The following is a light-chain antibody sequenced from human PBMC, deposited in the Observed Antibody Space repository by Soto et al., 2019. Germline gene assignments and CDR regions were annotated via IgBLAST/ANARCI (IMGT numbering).Light chain of an antibody. V-gene: IGKV3-20*01. Sequence: EIVLTQSPGTLSLSPGERATLSCRASQSVSSSYLAWYQQKPGQAPRLLIYGASSRATGIPERFSGSGCGTDFLVSISRLEPEDFAVYYSQQYGSSPRAFGGGTKVEIK. CDR2: GAS. CDR3: QQYGSSPRA. CDR1: QSVSSSY. J-gene: IGKJ4*01.